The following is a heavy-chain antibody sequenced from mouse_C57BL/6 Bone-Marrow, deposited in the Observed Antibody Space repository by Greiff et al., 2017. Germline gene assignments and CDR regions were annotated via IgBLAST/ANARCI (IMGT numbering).Heavy chain of an antibody. J-gene: IGHJ3*01. Sequence: QVQLQQPGAELVKPGASVKMSCKASGYTFTSYWITWVKQRPGQGLEWIGRIYPGDGDTNYNGKFKGKATLTADKSSSTAYMQLSSLTSEDSAVYFCARGVLGFAYWGQGTLVTVSA. CDR2: IYPGDGDT. CDR1: GYTFTSYW. V-gene: IGHV1-82*01. CDR3: ARGVLGFAY.